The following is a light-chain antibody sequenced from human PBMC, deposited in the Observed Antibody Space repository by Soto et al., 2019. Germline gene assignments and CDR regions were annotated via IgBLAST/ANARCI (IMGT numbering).Light chain of an antibody. CDR3: QQRSNWPPFWT. CDR1: QSVSSY. J-gene: IGKJ1*01. CDR2: DAS. V-gene: IGKV3-11*01. Sequence: EIVLTQSPATLSLSPGERATLSCRASQSVSSYLAWYQQKPGQAPRLLIYDASNRATGIPARFSGSGSGTDFPLTSSSLEPEDFSVYYCQQRSNWPPFWTFGQGTKVEIK.